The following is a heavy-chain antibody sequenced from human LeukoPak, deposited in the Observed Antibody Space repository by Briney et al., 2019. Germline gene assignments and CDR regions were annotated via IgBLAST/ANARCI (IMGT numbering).Heavy chain of an antibody. Sequence: GGSLRLSCAASGFTFSSYWMTWVRQAPGRGLEWVANINQDGTEKYYVDSVKGRFTISRDNAKSSLYLQMNSLRAEDTAVYYCARETNNSGFDYWGQGTLVTVSS. CDR1: GFTFSSYW. CDR2: INQDGTEK. J-gene: IGHJ4*02. V-gene: IGHV3-7*01. D-gene: IGHD1/OR15-1a*01. CDR3: ARETNNSGFDY.